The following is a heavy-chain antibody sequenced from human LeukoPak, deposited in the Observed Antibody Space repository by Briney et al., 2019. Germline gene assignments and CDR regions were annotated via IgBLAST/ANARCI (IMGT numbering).Heavy chain of an antibody. CDR2: ISSSGSTI. V-gene: IGHV3-48*04. Sequence: GGSLRLSCAASGFTFRTYAMHWVRQAPGKGLEWVSYISSSGSTIYYADSVKGRFTISRDNAKNSLYLQMNSLRAEDTAVYYCAREELQSGDAFDIWGQGTMVTVSS. CDR3: AREELQSGDAFDI. J-gene: IGHJ3*02. CDR1: GFTFRTYA. D-gene: IGHD1-26*01.